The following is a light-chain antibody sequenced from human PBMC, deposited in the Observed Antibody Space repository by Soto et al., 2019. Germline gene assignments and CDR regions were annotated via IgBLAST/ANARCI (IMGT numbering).Light chain of an antibody. Sequence: QSVLTQPASVSGSPGQSITISCTGTSSDIGTYNYVSWYQHHPDKAPKLMIYEVSNRPSGVSNRFSASKSGNTASLTISGLQAEDEADYYCSSYTGSSSLDVEFGGGTQLTVL. CDR1: SSDIGTYNY. V-gene: IGLV2-14*01. J-gene: IGLJ2*01. CDR2: EVS. CDR3: SSYTGSSSLDVE.